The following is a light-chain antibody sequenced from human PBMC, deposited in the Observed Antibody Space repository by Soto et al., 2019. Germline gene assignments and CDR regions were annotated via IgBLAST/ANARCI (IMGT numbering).Light chain of an antibody. V-gene: IGKV1-5*01. CDR1: QSISGW. Sequence: DSQMTQSPSTLSASVGDRVTITCRASQSISGWLAWYQQKPGKAPKLLIFDASSLESGVPSRFSGSGGATEFTLTISSLQPDGFATYYCQQYNSYSRTFGQGTKVDIK. CDR2: DAS. CDR3: QQYNSYSRT. J-gene: IGKJ1*01.